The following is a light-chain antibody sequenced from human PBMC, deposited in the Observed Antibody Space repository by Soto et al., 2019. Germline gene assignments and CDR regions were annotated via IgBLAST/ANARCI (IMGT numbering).Light chain of an antibody. CDR1: QSISNN. V-gene: IGKV3D-15*01. J-gene: IGKJ1*01. CDR3: QQYNKYPWT. Sequence: EIVLTQSPGTLSLSPGEIATLYCSARQSISNNLAWYQQKLGQAPRLLIYGASTRATGIPARFSGSGSGTEFTLTISSLQPEDFATYFCQQYNKYPWTFGQGTKVDI. CDR2: GAS.